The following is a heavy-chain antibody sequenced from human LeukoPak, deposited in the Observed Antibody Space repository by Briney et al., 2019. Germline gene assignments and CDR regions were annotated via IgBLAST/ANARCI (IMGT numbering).Heavy chain of an antibody. D-gene: IGHD2-8*01. CDR3: ARGRLYCTNGVCPLGY. V-gene: IGHV1-2*02. CDR1: GYTFTGYY. J-gene: IGHJ4*02. CDR2: INPNSGGT. Sequence: ASVKVSCKASGYTFTGYYMHWVRQAPGQGLEWMGWINPNSGGTNYAQKFQGRVTMTRDTSISTAYMELSRLRSDDTAVYYCARGRLYCTNGVCPLGYWGQGTLVTVSS.